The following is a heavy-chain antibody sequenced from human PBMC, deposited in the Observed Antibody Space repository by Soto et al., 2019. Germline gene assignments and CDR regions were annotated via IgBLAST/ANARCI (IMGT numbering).Heavy chain of an antibody. CDR1: GDSVSSNIVT. J-gene: IGHJ5*02. Sequence: SQTLSLTCAISGDSVSSNIVTWDWIRQSPSRGLEWLGRTYYRSQWFNDYAVSVKSRMTINADTSKNQFSLQLNYVTPADTAVYYCARSVFPWGQGTLVTVSS. CDR2: TYYRSQWFN. V-gene: IGHV6-1*01. CDR3: ARSVFP.